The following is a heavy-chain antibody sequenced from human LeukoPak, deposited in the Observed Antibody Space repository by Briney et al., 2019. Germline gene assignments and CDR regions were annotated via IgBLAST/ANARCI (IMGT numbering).Heavy chain of an antibody. CDR1: GFTFSSYW. CDR3: ARSSSGSGGYYMDV. V-gene: IGHV3-7*01. CDR2: INQDGSDK. J-gene: IGHJ6*03. Sequence: GGSLRLSCAASGFTFSSYWMSWVRQAPGKGLEWVAKINQDGSDKYYVDSVKGRFTISRDNAKNSLYLQMNSLRAEDTAVYYCARSSSGSGGYYMDVWGKGTTVTVSS. D-gene: IGHD1-26*01.